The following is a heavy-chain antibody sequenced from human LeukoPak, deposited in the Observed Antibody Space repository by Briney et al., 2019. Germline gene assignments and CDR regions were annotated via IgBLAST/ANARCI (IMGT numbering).Heavy chain of an antibody. CDR3: AKNRAAARQSGPNWFDP. CDR2: ISGSGGST. V-gene: IGHV3-23*01. Sequence: GGSLRLSCAASGFTFSSYAMSWVRQAPGKGLEWVSAISGSGGSTYYADSVKGRFTISRDNSKNTLYLQMNSLRAEDTAVYYSAKNRAAARQSGPNWFDPWGQGTLVTVSS. CDR1: GFTFSSYA. J-gene: IGHJ5*02. D-gene: IGHD6-6*01.